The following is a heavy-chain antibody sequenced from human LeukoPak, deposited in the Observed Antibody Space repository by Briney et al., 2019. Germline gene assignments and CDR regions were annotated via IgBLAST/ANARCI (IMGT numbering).Heavy chain of an antibody. D-gene: IGHD5-18*01. CDR1: GGTFSSYA. CDR2: IIPIFGTA. V-gene: IGHV1-69*05. CDR3: ARESSLVWEYRYGFGNFIDY. Sequence: GSSVKVSCKASGGTFSSYAISWVRQAPGQGLEWMGGIIPIFGTANYAQKVQGRVTITTDESTTTAYMELSSLRSEDTAVYYCARESSLVWEYRYGFGNFIDYWGQGTLVTVSS. J-gene: IGHJ4*02.